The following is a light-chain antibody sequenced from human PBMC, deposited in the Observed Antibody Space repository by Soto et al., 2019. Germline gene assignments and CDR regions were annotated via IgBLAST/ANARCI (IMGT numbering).Light chain of an antibody. CDR2: AAS. J-gene: IGKJ1*01. V-gene: IGKV3-15*01. CDR3: QHYNNRLT. Sequence: DILLTHSPATLSVSPGARATLSCRASQSVSSNSSWYQQKPGAAHSLLNYAASTRATGLPGRISGSGSAEEFTITISSQHDEVFADYCYQHYNNRLTFGQGTKVDIK. CDR1: QSVSSN.